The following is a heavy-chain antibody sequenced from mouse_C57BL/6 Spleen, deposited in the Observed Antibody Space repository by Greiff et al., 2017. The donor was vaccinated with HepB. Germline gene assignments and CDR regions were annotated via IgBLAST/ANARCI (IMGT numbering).Heavy chain of an antibody. V-gene: IGHV1-55*01. D-gene: IGHD3-2*02. CDR1: GYTFTSYW. Sequence: QVQLQQPGAELVKPGASVKMSCKASGYTFTSYWITWVKQRPGQGLEWIGDIYPGSGSTNYNEKFKSKATLTVDTSSSTAYMQLSSLTSEDAAVYYCARSGSGFLAWFAYWGQGTLVTVAA. J-gene: IGHJ3*01. CDR3: ARSGSGFLAWFAY. CDR2: IYPGSGST.